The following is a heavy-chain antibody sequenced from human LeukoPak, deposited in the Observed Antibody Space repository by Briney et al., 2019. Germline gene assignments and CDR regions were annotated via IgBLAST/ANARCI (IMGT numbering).Heavy chain of an antibody. J-gene: IGHJ6*04. CDR1: GFTFSDYH. V-gene: IGHV3-11*01. Sequence: GGSLRLSCAASGFTFSDYHMSWIRQAPGKGLEWVSYISSSGGTISYADSVKGRFTISRDNAKNSLYLQMNSLRAEDTAVYYCATAEDAWGKGTAVTVSS. CDR2: ISSSGGTI. CDR3: ATAEDA.